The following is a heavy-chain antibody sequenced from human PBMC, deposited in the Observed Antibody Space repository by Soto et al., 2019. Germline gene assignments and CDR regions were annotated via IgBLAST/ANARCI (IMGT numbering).Heavy chain of an antibody. Sequence: PSETLSLTCAVSAYSISSGYYWGWIRQPPGKGLEWIGTIYHTGSTNFSPSLKSRVTISVDTSKNQFSLKLSSVTAADTAVYYCARVASYDSSGYYPVYYFDYWGQGTLVTVSS. CDR1: AYSISSGYY. J-gene: IGHJ4*02. V-gene: IGHV4-38-2*01. CDR2: IYHTGST. CDR3: ARVASYDSSGYYPVYYFDY. D-gene: IGHD3-22*01.